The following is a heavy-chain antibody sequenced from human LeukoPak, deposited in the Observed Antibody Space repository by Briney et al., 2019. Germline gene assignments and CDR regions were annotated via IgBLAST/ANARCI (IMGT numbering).Heavy chain of an antibody. V-gene: IGHV4-34*01. CDR1: GGFFSGYY. Sequence: PSETLSLTCAVYGGFFSGYYWSWIRQPPGKGLEWIGEINHSGSTNYNPSLKSRVTISVDTSKNQFSLKLSSVTAADTAVYYCARVPSSSPIDYWGQGTLVTVSS. CDR3: ARVPSSSPIDY. CDR2: INHSGST. J-gene: IGHJ4*02. D-gene: IGHD6-13*01.